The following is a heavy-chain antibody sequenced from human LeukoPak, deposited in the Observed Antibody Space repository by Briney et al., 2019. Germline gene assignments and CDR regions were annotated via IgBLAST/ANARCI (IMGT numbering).Heavy chain of an antibody. CDR2: ISSSSYI. CDR3: AGDGGSYYSPDFCDY. J-gene: IGHJ4*02. CDR1: GFTFSSYS. D-gene: IGHD1-26*01. Sequence: GGSLRLSCAASGFTFSSYSMNWVRQAPGKGLEWVSSISSSSYIYYADSVKGRFTISRDNAKNSLYLQMNSLRAEDTAVYYCAGDGGSYYSPDFCDYWGQGTLVTVSS. V-gene: IGHV3-21*01.